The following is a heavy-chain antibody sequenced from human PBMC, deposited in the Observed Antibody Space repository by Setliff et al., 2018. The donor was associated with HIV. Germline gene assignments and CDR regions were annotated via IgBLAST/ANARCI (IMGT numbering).Heavy chain of an antibody. J-gene: IGHJ4*02. CDR3: ARLSTTSRDFDS. CDR1: YATISTADYY. Sequence: SETLSLTCTASYATISTADYYWSWIRQPPGKGLEWIGFVSYTGTTHYNPSPKGRLTISIDTSENKFSLKLSSVTAADSAVYYCARLSTTSRDFDSWGQGTLVTVSS. V-gene: IGHV4-30-4*01. CDR2: VSYTGTT. D-gene: IGHD2-2*01.